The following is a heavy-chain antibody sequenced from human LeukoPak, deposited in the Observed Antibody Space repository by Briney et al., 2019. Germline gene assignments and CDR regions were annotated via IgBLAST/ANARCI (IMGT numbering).Heavy chain of an antibody. CDR2: ISYDGSNK. J-gene: IGHJ4*02. CDR3: AREAVAGNFDY. Sequence: GGSLRLSCAASGFTFSSYAMHWVRQAPGKGLEWVAVISYDGSNKYYADSVKGRFTISRDNSKNTLYLQMNSLRAEDTAVYHCAREAVAGNFDYWGQGTLVTVSS. D-gene: IGHD6-19*01. V-gene: IGHV3-30*04. CDR1: GFTFSSYA.